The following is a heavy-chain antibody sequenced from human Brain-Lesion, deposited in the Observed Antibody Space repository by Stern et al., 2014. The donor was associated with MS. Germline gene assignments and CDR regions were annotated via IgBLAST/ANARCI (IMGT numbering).Heavy chain of an antibody. D-gene: IGHD5-18*01. CDR2: TRNKANSYTT. J-gene: IGHJ1*01. Sequence: EVQLVESGGGLVQPGGSLRLSCAASGFTFSDHYMDWVRQAPGKGLEWVGRTRNKANSYTTEYAASVKGRFTISRDDSKNSLYLQMNSLKTEDTAVYYCARDTAMPRQCEPAPKPPCSGAWG. CDR1: GFTFSDHY. CDR3: ARDTAMPRQCEPAPKPPCSGA. V-gene: IGHV3-72*01.